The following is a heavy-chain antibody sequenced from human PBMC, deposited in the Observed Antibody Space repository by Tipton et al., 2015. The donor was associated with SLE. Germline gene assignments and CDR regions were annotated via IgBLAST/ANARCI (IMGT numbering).Heavy chain of an antibody. CDR2: IYYSRST. V-gene: IGHV4-59*08. D-gene: IGHD1-7*01. J-gene: IGHJ4*02. Sequence: TLSLTCTVSGGSISSYYWTWIRQPPGKGLEWVGYIYYSRSTNYNPSLKSRVTMSLDTSKNQFSLKLSSVTAADTAVYYCARASDWNYVDFDYWGQGTLVTVSS. CDR1: GGSISSYY. CDR3: ARASDWNYVDFDY.